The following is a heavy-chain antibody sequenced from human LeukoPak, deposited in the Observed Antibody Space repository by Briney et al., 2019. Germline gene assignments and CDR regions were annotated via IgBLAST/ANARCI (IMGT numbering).Heavy chain of an antibody. D-gene: IGHD5-24*01. CDR1: GYTFTNLG. CDR2: ISAYNGDT. Sequence: ASVKVSCKAFGYTFTNLGITWVRQAPGQGLEWMGWISAYNGDTKYGQNFQGRATMTTDTSTTTAYMDLRSLSSDDTAVYYCGRVDMATTKDYWGQGTLVTVSS. CDR3: GRVDMATTKDY. J-gene: IGHJ4*02. V-gene: IGHV1-18*01.